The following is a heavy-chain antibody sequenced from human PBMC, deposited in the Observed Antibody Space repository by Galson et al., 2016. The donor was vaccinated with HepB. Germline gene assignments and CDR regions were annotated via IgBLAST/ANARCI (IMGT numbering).Heavy chain of an antibody. D-gene: IGHD6-25*01. V-gene: IGHV3-11*01. CDR3: ARDGAASGFLRLFDY. CDR2: ISGSGDIA. CDR1: GFIFSGYY. Sequence: SLRLSCAASGFIFSGYYMAWIRQAPGKGLEWLSYISGSGDIAYYADSVRGRFTISRDNAKHSLYLQMSSLRADDTAVYYCARDGAASGFLRLFDYWGQGVLVTVSS. J-gene: IGHJ4*02.